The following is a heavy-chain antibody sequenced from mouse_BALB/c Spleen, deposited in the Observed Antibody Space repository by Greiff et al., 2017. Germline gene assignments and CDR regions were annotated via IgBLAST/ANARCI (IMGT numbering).Heavy chain of an antibody. D-gene: IGHD1-1*02. CDR3: TRGGGLYAMDY. Sequence: QVHVKQSGAELVKPGASVKLSCKASGYTFTSYYMYWVKQRPGQGLEWIGEINPSNGGTNFNEKFKSKATLTVDKSSSTAYMQLSSLTSEDSAVYYCTRGGGLYAMDYWGQGTSVTVSS. J-gene: IGHJ4*01. CDR2: INPSNGGT. CDR1: GYTFTSYY. V-gene: IGHV1S81*02.